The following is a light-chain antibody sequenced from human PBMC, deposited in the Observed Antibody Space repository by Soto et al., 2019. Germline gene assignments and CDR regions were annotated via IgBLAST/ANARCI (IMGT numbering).Light chain of an antibody. J-gene: IGLJ7*01. V-gene: IGLV2-14*01. CDR1: SSDVGGYTY. CDR2: DVS. Sequence: QSALTQPASVSGSPGQSITISCAGTSSDVGGYTYVSWYQQHPGKAPKLMIYDVSNRPSGVSNRFSGSKSGNTASLTISGLQAEDEADYYCTSYTSSSTPYVFGGGTQLTVL. CDR3: TSYTSSSTPYV.